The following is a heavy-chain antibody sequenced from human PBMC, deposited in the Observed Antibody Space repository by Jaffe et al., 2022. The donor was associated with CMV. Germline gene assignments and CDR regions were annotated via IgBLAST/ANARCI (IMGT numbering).Heavy chain of an antibody. Sequence: QVQLVQSGAEVKKPGSSVKVSCKASGGTFSSYAISWVRQAPGQGLEWMGGIIPIFGTANYAQKFQGRVTITADESTSTAYMELSSLRSEDTAVYYCASLYTPDYGDSHIFDYWGQGTLVTVSS. CDR3: ASLYTPDYGDSHIFDY. D-gene: IGHD4-17*01. CDR2: IIPIFGTA. J-gene: IGHJ4*02. CDR1: GGTFSSYA. V-gene: IGHV1-69*01.